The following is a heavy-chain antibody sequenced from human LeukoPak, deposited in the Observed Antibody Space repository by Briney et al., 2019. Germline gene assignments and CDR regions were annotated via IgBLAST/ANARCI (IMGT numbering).Heavy chain of an antibody. CDR2: ISGSGGST. CDR1: GFTFSSYA. D-gene: IGHD3-3*01. V-gene: IGHV3-23*01. Sequence: PGRSLRLPCAASGFTFSSYAMSWVRQAPGKGLEGVSAISGSGGSTYYADSVKGRFTISRDNSKNTLYLQMNSLRAEDTAVYYCANVNPDFWSGYFDYWGQGTLVTVSS. CDR3: ANVNPDFWSGYFDY. J-gene: IGHJ4*02.